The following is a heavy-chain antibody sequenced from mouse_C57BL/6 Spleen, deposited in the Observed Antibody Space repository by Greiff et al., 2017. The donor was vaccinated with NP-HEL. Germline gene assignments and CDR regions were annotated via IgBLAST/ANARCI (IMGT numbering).Heavy chain of an antibody. CDR1: GYAFSSYW. V-gene: IGHV1-80*01. D-gene: IGHD2-4*01. Sequence: QVQLQQSGAELVKPGASVKISCKASGYAFSSYWMNWVKQRPGKGLEWIGQIYPGDGDTNYNGQFKGKATLTAAKSSSTAYMQHSSLTSEDSAVYFSARRERLRPYAMDYWGQGTSVTVSS. CDR3: ARRERLRPYAMDY. CDR2: IYPGDGDT. J-gene: IGHJ4*01.